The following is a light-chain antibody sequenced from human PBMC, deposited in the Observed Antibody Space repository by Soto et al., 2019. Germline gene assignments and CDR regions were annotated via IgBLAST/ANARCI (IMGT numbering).Light chain of an antibody. CDR3: QQYYNWPRT. V-gene: IGKV3-15*01. J-gene: IGKJ5*01. CDR2: GAS. CDR1: QSVSSN. Sequence: EIVMTQSPPTLSVSPVERATLSCRASQSVSSNLAWYQQKPGQAPRLLIYGASTRATSIPARFSGSGSGTEFTLTINSLQAEDCAVYYCQQYYNWPRTFGQGTRLEI.